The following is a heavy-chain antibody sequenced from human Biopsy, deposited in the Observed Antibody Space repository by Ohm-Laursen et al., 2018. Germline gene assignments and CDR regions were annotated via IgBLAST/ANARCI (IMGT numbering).Heavy chain of an antibody. Sequence: SVKVSCKASGYSFTKHYINWVRQAPGQGLEWMGIINLTGGTTSYAEKFQGRVTLTRDTSTGTVYLELNSLIYEDTALYYCARDETGSSVFGPYYYGMDVWGQGTTVTVSS. V-gene: IGHV1-46*01. CDR1: GYSFTKHY. CDR2: INLTGGTT. D-gene: IGHD3-9*01. J-gene: IGHJ6*02. CDR3: ARDETGSSVFGPYYYGMDV.